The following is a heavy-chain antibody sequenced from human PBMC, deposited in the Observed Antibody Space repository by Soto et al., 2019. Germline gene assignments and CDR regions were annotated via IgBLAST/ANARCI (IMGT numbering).Heavy chain of an antibody. CDR2: LSGSGGGT. D-gene: IGHD6-19*01. J-gene: IGHJ4*01. CDR3: AKELYSTGWNTYYFES. CDR1: GFSFSDYA. V-gene: IGHV3-23*01. Sequence: GGSLRLSCAASGFSFSDYAMNWVRQAPGKGLEWVSGLSGSGGGTFYADSVRGRFTISRDNSKNTLFLQMNTLRDEDTAVYYCAKELYSTGWNTYYFESWGHGTLVTVSS.